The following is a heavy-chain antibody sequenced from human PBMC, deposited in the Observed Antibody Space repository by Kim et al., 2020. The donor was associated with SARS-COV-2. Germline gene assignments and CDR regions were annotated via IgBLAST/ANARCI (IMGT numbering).Heavy chain of an antibody. J-gene: IGHJ4*02. D-gene: IGHD6-19*01. V-gene: IGHV3-33*01. CDR3: ARGDSSVLGHFDY. CDR1: GFTFSSYG. CDR2: IWYDGSNK. Sequence: GGSLRLSCAASGFTFSSYGMHWVRQAPGKGLEWVAVIWYDGSNKYYADSVKGRFTISRDNSKNTLYLQMNSLRAEDTAVYYCARGDSSVLGHFDYWGQGTLVTVSS.